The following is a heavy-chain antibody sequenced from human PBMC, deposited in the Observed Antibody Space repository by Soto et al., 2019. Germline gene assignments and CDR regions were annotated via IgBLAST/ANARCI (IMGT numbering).Heavy chain of an antibody. CDR1: GYSFTSYW. CDR2: IYPGDSDT. Sequence: PGESLKISCQGSGYSFTSYWIGWVRQMPGKGLEWMGIIYPGDSDTRYNPSYQDQVTISADKYINTDYMQWSSQKASDTSMYYCARQDYDFWSGYYPFDPWGQGTLVTVSS. CDR3: ARQDYDFWSGYYPFDP. V-gene: IGHV5-51*01. D-gene: IGHD3-3*01. J-gene: IGHJ5*02.